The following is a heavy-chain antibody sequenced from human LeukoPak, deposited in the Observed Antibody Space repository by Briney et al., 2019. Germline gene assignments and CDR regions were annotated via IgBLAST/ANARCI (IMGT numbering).Heavy chain of an antibody. CDR3: ASSSWYGKFDY. CDR2: IYYRGST. CDR1: GGSISSYY. J-gene: IGHJ4*02. V-gene: IGHV4-59*08. D-gene: IGHD6-13*01. Sequence: SETLSLTCTVSGGSISSYYWSWIRQPPGKGLEWIGYIYYRGSTNYNPSLKSRVTISVDTSKNQFSLKLSSVTAADTAVYYCASSSWYGKFDYWGQGNLVTVSS.